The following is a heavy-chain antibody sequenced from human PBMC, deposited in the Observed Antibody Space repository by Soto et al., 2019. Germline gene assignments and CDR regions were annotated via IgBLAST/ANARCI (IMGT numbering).Heavy chain of an antibody. Sequence: PSETLSLTCTVSGGSISSSNYYWVWIRQPPGKGLEWVGSTSYSGTTYYNPSLKSRVSMSVDTSKNQFSLKLSSVTAADTAVYYCAFYVRLQCSPYCMDFCGQGTTVTVSS. D-gene: IGHD2-15*01. J-gene: IGHJ6*02. V-gene: IGHV4-39*07. CDR2: TSYSGTT. CDR3: AFYVRLQCSPYCMDF. CDR1: GGSISSSNYY.